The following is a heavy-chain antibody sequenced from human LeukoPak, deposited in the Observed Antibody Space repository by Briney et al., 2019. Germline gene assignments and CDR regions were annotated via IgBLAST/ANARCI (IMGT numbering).Heavy chain of an antibody. CDR3: AKGRRYNILTGYYVSEVDP. V-gene: IGHV7-4-1*02. J-gene: IGHJ5*02. CDR1: GYTFTSYA. Sequence: ASVKVSCKASGYTFTSYAMNWVREAPGQGLEWMGWINTNTGNPTYAQGLTGRFVFSLDTSVSTAYLQISSLRAEDTAVYYCAKGRRYNILTGYYVSEVDPWGQGILVTVSS. D-gene: IGHD3-9*01. CDR2: INTNTGNP.